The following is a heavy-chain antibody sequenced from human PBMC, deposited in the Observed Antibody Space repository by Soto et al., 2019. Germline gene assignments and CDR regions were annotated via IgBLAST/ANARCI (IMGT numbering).Heavy chain of an antibody. V-gene: IGHV1-69*01. CDR2: IIPLFGTA. CDR1: GGTLSRYV. J-gene: IGHJ6*02. Sequence: QALLVQSGAEVKKPGSSVKVSCKASGGTLSRYVISWVRQAPGQGLEWMGGIIPLFGTASYAEKFQTRVTITADESTGTAYMELRSLRSEYTAVYYCARTFYHDSSGYHRDRYYGMDVWGQGTTVTVSS. D-gene: IGHD3-22*01. CDR3: ARTFYHDSSGYHRDRYYGMDV.